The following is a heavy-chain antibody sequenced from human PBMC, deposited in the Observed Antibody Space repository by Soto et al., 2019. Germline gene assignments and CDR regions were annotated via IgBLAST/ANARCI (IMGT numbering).Heavy chain of an antibody. CDR3: AHLTTGGFYFDY. J-gene: IGHJ4*02. CDR2: IYWDDDK. Sequence: QINLKESGPTLVKPTQTLTLTCTFSGFSLRNSGVGVGWIRQPPGKALEWLALIYWDDDKRYSPSLKSRITITKDTSKKRAVLTMTNMDPVDTATYYCAHLTTGGFYFDYWGQVTLVTVSS. D-gene: IGHD4-17*01. CDR1: GFSLRNSGVG. V-gene: IGHV2-5*02.